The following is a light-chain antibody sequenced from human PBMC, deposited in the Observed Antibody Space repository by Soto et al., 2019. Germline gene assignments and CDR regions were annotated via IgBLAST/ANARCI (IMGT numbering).Light chain of an antibody. Sequence: DIHMTQSPYTLCASVRDRVTITCRASQSISIWLAWYQQKPGKAPNLLIYKTSSLETGVPSRFSGSGSGTEFTLTISSLQPDDFATYYCQHWNDYSWTFGQGTKVEVK. CDR3: QHWNDYSWT. V-gene: IGKV1-5*03. CDR1: QSISIW. CDR2: KTS. J-gene: IGKJ1*01.